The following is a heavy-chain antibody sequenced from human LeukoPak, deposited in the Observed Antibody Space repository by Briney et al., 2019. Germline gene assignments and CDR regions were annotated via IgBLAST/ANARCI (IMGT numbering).Heavy chain of an antibody. CDR1: GASISSSNW. J-gene: IGHJ4*01. V-gene: IGHV4-4*02. CDR2: IYHSGTT. CDR3: AREYSWYYFDY. Sequence: TSETLSLTCAVSGASISSSNWWSWVRQPPGKGLEWIGEIYHSGTTNYNPSLKGRVTISVGKSKNQFSLKLSSVTAADTAVYYCAREYSWYYFDYWGQEPWSPSPQ. D-gene: IGHD2-15*01.